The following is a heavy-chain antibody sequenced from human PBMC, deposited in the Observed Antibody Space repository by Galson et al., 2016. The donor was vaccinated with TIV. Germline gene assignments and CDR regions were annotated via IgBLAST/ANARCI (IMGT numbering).Heavy chain of an antibody. V-gene: IGHV1-46*01. CDR1: GYTFITYY. CDR3: AREGSTGRKSPFDV. D-gene: IGHD1-1*01. J-gene: IGHJ3*01. Sequence: SVKVSCKASGYTFITYYVYWIRQAPGQGPEWAGVINPSGGSTTYAEKFQGRVTITRDTSISTVHMELHSLTSDDTALYFCAREGSTGRKSPFDVWGQGTMVTVSP. CDR2: INPSGGST.